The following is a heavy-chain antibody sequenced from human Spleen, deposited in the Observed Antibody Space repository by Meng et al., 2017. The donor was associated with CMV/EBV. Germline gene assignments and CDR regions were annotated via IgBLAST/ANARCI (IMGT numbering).Heavy chain of an antibody. V-gene: IGHV3-30*02. Sequence: GGSLRLSCAASGFTFSSYGMHWVRQAPGKGLEWVAFIRYDGSYKYCADSVEGRFTISRDNSKNTLYLQMNSLRAEDTAVYYCAKDTYYYGSGSYSSGMDVWGQGTTVTVSS. CDR2: IRYDGSYK. J-gene: IGHJ6*02. CDR3: AKDTYYYGSGSYSSGMDV. CDR1: GFTFSSYG. D-gene: IGHD3-10*01.